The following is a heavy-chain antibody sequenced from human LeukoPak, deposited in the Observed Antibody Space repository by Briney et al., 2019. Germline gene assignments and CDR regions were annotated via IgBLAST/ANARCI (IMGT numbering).Heavy chain of an antibody. CDR3: ARQGTSYSNYGY. J-gene: IGHJ4*02. D-gene: IGHD4-11*01. CDR2: IYYSGST. CDR1: GGSISSYY. V-gene: IGHV4-59*05. Sequence: PSETLSLTCTVSGGSISSYYWSWIRQPPGKGLEWIGSIYYSGSTYYNPSLKSRVTISVDTSKNQFSLKLSSVNAADTAVYYCARQGTSYSNYGYWGQGTLVTASS.